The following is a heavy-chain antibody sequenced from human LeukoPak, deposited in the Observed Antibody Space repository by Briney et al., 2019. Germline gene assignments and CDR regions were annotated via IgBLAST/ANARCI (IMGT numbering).Heavy chain of an antibody. CDR3: AREPAYGGNSDGMDV. CDR1: GFTVSSNY. CDR2: IYSGGST. Sequence: PGGSLRLSCAASGFTVSSNYMSWVRQAPGKGLEWVSVIYSGGSTYYADSVKGRFTISRDNSKNTLYLQMNSLRAEDTAVYYCAREPAYGGNSDGMDVWGQGTTVTVSS. V-gene: IGHV3-66*01. J-gene: IGHJ6*02. D-gene: IGHD4-23*01.